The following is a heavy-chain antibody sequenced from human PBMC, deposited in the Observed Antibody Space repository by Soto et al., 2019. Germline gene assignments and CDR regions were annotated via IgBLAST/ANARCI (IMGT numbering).Heavy chain of an antibody. Sequence: SVKVSCKASGFTFTSSAVQWVRQARGQRLEWIGWIVVGSGNTNYAQKFQERVTITRDMSTSTAYMELSSLRSEDTAVYYRAADRKTYYDSSGYYYYGMDVWGQGTTVTVSS. CDR1: GFTFTSSA. CDR3: AADRKTYYDSSGYYYYGMDV. D-gene: IGHD3-22*01. V-gene: IGHV1-58*01. CDR2: IVVGSGNT. J-gene: IGHJ6*02.